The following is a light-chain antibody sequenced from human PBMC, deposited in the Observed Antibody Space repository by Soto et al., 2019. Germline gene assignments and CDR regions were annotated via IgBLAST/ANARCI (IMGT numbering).Light chain of an antibody. CDR3: CSYAGSSWVV. J-gene: IGLJ2*01. CDR1: SSDVGSYNL. V-gene: IGLV2-23*01. CDR2: EGS. Sequence: QSALTQPASVSGSPGQSITISCTGTSSDVGSYNLVSWYQQHPGKAPKLMIYEGSKRPSGVSNRFSGSKSGNTASLTLSGLQAEDEADYYCCSYAGSSWVVFGGGTQVTVL.